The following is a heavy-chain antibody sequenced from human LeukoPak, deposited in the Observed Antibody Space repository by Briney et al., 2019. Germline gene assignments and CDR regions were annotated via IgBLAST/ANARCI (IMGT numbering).Heavy chain of an antibody. Sequence: SVKVSCKASGGTFSNYAISWVRQAPGQGLEWMGRIIPILGIANYAQKFQGRVTITADKSTGTASMELSSLRSEDTAVYYCARSSLPGTTFYAFDMWGQGTMVTVSS. CDR2: IIPILGIA. D-gene: IGHD1-7*01. V-gene: IGHV1-69*04. CDR3: ARSSLPGTTFYAFDM. CDR1: GGTFSNYA. J-gene: IGHJ3*02.